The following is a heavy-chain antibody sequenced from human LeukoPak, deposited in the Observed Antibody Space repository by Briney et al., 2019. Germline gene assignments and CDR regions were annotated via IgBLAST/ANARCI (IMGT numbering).Heavy chain of an antibody. Sequence: GASVKVSCKASGYTFTGYYIHWVRQAPEQGLEWMGWINPDSGGTNYAQKFQGRVTMTRDTSISTAYMELSRLRSDDTAVYYCARDRGIDYYGSGSYYRHYYYYMDVWGKGTTVTVSS. CDR3: ARDRGIDYYGSGSYYRHYYYYMDV. CDR1: GYTFTGYY. D-gene: IGHD3-10*01. CDR2: INPDSGGT. V-gene: IGHV1-2*02. J-gene: IGHJ6*03.